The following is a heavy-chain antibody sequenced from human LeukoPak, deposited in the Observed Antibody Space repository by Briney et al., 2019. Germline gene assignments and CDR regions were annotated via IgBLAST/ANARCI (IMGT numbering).Heavy chain of an antibody. Sequence: GGSLRLSCAASGFTFSSYAMSWVRQAPWKGLDWVSAISGSGGSTYYADPVKGRFTISRDNSKNTLYLQMNSLRAEDTAVYYCAKGSVSYWYFDLWGRGTLVTVSS. J-gene: IGHJ2*01. CDR3: AKGSVSYWYFDL. CDR2: ISGSGGST. D-gene: IGHD2-8*01. V-gene: IGHV3-23*01. CDR1: GFTFSSYA.